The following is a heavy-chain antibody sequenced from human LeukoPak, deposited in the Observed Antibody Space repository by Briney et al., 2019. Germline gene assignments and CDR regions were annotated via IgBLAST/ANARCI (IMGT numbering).Heavy chain of an antibody. CDR3: ARLMNIAAADF. J-gene: IGHJ4*02. D-gene: IGHD6-13*01. CDR2: IYYSGSS. Sequence: SETLSLTCTVSGGSITSYYWSWIRQPPGKGLEWIGYIYYSGSSNYNPSLKSRVTISVGMSKNQFSLKLTSVTAADTAVYYCARLMNIAAADFWGQGTLVTVSS. V-gene: IGHV4-59*08. CDR1: GGSITSYY.